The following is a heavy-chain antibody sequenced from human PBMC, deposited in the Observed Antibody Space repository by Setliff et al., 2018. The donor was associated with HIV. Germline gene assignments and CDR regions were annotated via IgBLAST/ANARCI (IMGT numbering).Heavy chain of an antibody. D-gene: IGHD3-3*01. CDR3: AREGGREYDFWSGYYRPYYYYMDV. CDR2: IIPIFGTP. J-gene: IGHJ6*03. Sequence: GASVKVSCKASGDTFTSHAISWVRQAPGQGLEWMGGIIPIFGTPNYAQKFKGRLTITADESTSTVYMELSGLRSEDTAVYYCAREGGREYDFWSGYYRPYYYYMDVWGKGTTVTVSS. V-gene: IGHV1-69*13. CDR1: GDTFTSHA.